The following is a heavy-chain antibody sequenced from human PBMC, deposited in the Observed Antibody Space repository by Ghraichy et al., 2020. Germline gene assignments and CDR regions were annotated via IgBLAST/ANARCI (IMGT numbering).Heavy chain of an antibody. J-gene: IGHJ6*02. V-gene: IGHV3-53*01. CDR1: GFTVSSNY. CDR3: ADRPEWLRGGSYYYYGMDV. D-gene: IGHD3-3*01. CDR2: IYSGGST. Sequence: GGSLRLSCAASGFTVSSNYMSWVRQAPGKGLEWVSVIYSGGSTYYADSVKGRFTISRDNSKNTLYLQMNSLRAEDTAVYYCADRPEWLRGGSYYYYGMDVWGHGPTVTVSS.